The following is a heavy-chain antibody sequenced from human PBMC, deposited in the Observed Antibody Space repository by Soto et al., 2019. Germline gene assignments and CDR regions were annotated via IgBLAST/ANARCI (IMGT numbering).Heavy chain of an antibody. D-gene: IGHD4-17*01. CDR3: ARDRRGDYTYYFDY. V-gene: IGHV1-18*01. CDR2: ISAYNGNT. J-gene: IGHJ4*02. Sequence: QVQLVQSGAEVKKPGASVKVSCKASGYTFTSYGISWVRQAPGQGLEWMGWISAYNGNTNYAQKFQGRVTITADESTSTAYMELSSLRSEDTAVYYCARDRRGDYTYYFDYWGQGTLVTVSS. CDR1: GYTFTSYG.